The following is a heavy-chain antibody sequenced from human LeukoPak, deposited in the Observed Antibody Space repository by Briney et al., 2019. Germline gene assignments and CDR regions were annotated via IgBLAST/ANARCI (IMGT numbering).Heavy chain of an antibody. Sequence: SETLSLTCIVSGGSISSRGYYWGWIRQPPGKGLEWIGTITYSGSTYFSPSVKSRVTMSMDTSKNQFSLKLSSVTAADTAVYYCARRGDCYALFDYWGQGTLVIVSS. J-gene: IGHJ4*02. V-gene: IGHV4-39*01. D-gene: IGHD2-21*02. CDR3: ARRGDCYALFDY. CDR2: ITYSGST. CDR1: GGSISSRGYY.